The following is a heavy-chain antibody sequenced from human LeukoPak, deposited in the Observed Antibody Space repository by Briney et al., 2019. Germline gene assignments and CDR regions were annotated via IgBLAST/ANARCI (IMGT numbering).Heavy chain of an antibody. CDR2: ISGSGGST. CDR1: GFTFSSYA. CDR3: ATSSDLVSHLS. V-gene: IGHV3-23*01. J-gene: IGHJ5*02. D-gene: IGHD3-9*01. Sequence: GGSLRLSCAASGFTFSSYAMSWVRQAPGKGQEWVSAISGSGGSTYYADSVKGRFTISRDNSKNTLCLQMNSLRAEDTAVYYCATSSDLVSHLSWGQGTLVTVSS.